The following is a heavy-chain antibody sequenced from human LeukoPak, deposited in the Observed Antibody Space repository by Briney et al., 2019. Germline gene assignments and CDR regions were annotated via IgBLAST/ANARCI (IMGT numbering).Heavy chain of an antibody. CDR3: ARRPTIAVEYFDY. CDR1: GGTFSSNA. V-gene: IGHV1-69*01. D-gene: IGHD6-19*01. J-gene: IGHJ4*02. CDR2: IIPIFGTA. Sequence: GSSVKVSCKASGGTFSSNAISWVRQAPGHGLEWMGGIIPIFGTANYAQKFQGRVTITADESTTTAYMELSSLRSEDTAVYYCARRPTIAVEYFDYWGQGTLVTVSS.